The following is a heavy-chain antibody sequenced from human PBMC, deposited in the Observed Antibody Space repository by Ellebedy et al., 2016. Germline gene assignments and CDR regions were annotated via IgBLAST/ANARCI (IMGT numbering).Heavy chain of an antibody. V-gene: IGHV4-4*02. D-gene: IGHD3-16*02. CDR2: IFHSGST. CDR3: ARDLGGFLGFDS. Sequence: SETLSLTCAVSGGSISSSYWWSCVRQPPGKGLEWIGEIFHSGSTHYNPSLKSRVTISEDTSKNQFSLMLGPVTAADTATYYCARDLGGFLGFDSWGQGTVVTVSS. J-gene: IGHJ4*02. CDR1: GGSISSSYW.